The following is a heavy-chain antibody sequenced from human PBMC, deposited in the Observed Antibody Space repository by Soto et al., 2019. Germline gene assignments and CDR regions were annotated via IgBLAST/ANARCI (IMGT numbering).Heavy chain of an antibody. Sequence: EVQLLESGGGLVQPGGSPRLSCAASGFTFSSYAMSWVRQAPGKGLEWVSAISGSGGSTYYADSVKGRFTISRDNSKNTLYLQMNSPRAEDTAVYYCAKGGVGVVYYYGMDVWGQGTTVTVSS. CDR1: GFTFSSYA. J-gene: IGHJ6*02. V-gene: IGHV3-23*01. CDR2: ISGSGGST. D-gene: IGHD2-21*01. CDR3: AKGGVGVVYYYGMDV.